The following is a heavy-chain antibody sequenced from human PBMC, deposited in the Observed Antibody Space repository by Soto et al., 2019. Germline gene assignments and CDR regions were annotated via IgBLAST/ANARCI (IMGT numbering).Heavy chain of an antibody. V-gene: IGHV2-5*01. J-gene: IGHJ6*01. D-gene: IGHD3-9*01. CDR3: AHKLRYLAPLDV. CDR1: GFSLSTGGVA. Sequence: QITLEESAPTLVRPTQTLTLSCIFSGFSLSTGGVAVGWIRQPPGKALEWLALIYWNDDKLYSPSLKTRLTGTKDTSKNQVVLTMTNVDPVDTGTYDRAHKLRYLAPLDVWGRGTTVTVSS. CDR2: IYWNDDK.